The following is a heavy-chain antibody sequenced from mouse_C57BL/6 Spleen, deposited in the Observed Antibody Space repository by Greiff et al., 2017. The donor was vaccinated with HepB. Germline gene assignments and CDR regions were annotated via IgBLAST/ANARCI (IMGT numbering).Heavy chain of an antibody. J-gene: IGHJ4*01. CDR3: ARDEYYGSSLYAMDY. CDR1: GYSITSGYY. V-gene: IGHV3-6*01. D-gene: IGHD1-1*01. Sequence: EVQLQESGPGLVKPSQSLSLTCSVTGYSITSGYYWNWIRQFPGNKLEWMGYISYDGSNNYNPSLKNRISITRDTSKNQFFLKLNSVTTEDTATYYCARDEYYGSSLYAMDYWGQGTSVTVSS. CDR2: ISYDGSN.